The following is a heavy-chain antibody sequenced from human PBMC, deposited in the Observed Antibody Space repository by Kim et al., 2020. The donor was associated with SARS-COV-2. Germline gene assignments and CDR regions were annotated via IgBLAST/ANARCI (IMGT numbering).Heavy chain of an antibody. J-gene: IGHJ4*02. CDR1: GFTFSSYS. V-gene: IGHV3-21*01. CDR2: ISSSRSYI. Sequence: GGSLRLSCAASGFTFSSYSMNWVRQAPGKGLEWVSSISSSRSYIYYADSVKGRFTISRDNAKNSLYLQMNSLRAEDTAVYYCARDWEGSITMVRGVSWFFGYWGEGALVTVSS. CDR3: ARDWEGSITMVRGVSWFFGY. D-gene: IGHD3-10*01.